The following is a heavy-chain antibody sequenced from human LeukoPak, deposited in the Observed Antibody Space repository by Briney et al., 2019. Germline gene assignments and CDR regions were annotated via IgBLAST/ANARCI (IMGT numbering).Heavy chain of an antibody. V-gene: IGHV4-34*01. CDR2: INHSGST. J-gene: IGHJ5*02. Sequence: SETLSLTCAVYGGSFSGYYWSWIRQPPGKGLEWIGEINHSGSTNYNPSLKSRVTISVDTSKNQFSLKLSSATAADTAVYYCARGSYDFWSGYYTEWFDPWGQGTLVTVSS. CDR1: GGSFSGYY. CDR3: ARGSYDFWSGYYTEWFDP. D-gene: IGHD3-3*01.